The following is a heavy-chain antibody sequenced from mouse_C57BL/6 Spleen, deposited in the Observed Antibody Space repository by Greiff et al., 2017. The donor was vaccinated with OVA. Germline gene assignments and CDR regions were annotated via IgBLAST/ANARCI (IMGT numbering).Heavy chain of an antibody. CDR2: ISGGGGNT. V-gene: IGHV5-9*01. CDR1: GFTFSSYT. Sequence: DVKLVESGGGLVKPGGSLKLSCAASGFTFSSYTMSWVRQTPENRLEWVATISGGGGNTYYPDSVKGRFTISRDNAKNTLYLQMSSLRSEDTALYYCARCLNGAYAMDYWGQGTSVTVSS. D-gene: IGHD6-2*01. J-gene: IGHJ4*01. CDR3: ARCLNGAYAMDY.